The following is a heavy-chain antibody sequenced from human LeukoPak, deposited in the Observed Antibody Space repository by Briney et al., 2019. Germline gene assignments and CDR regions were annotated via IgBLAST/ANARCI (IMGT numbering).Heavy chain of an antibody. CDR1: GGSFSGYY. V-gene: IGHV4-34*01. D-gene: IGHD3-22*01. CDR2: INHSGST. J-gene: IGHJ6*03. Sequence: SETLSLTCAVYGGSFSGYYWSWLRQPPGKGLEWIGEINHSGSTNYNPSLKSRVTISVDTSKNQFSLKLSSVTAADTAVYYCARDAPYYDSSGCQNYYYYYMDVWGKGTTVTVSS. CDR3: ARDAPYYDSSGCQNYYYYYMDV.